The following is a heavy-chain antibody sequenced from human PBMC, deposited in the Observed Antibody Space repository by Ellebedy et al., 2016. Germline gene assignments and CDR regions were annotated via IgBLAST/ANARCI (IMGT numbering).Heavy chain of an antibody. Sequence: SVKVSCXASGGTFSSYAISWVRQAPGQGLEWMGRIIPILGIANYAQKFQGRVTITADKSTSTAYMELSSLRSEDTAVYYCASSTSALNSDYWGQGTLVTVSS. D-gene: IGHD2-2*01. CDR3: ASSTSALNSDY. CDR2: IIPILGIA. CDR1: GGTFSSYA. V-gene: IGHV1-69*04. J-gene: IGHJ4*02.